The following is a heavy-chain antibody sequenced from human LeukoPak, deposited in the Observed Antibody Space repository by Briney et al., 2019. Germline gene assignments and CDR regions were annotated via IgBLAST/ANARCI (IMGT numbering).Heavy chain of an antibody. D-gene: IGHD3-10*01. Sequence: GGSLRLSCAASGFTFSSYDMHWVRQAPGKGLEYVSAISTNGVGTYYANSVKGRFTISRDNSKNTLYLQMGSLRPEDMAVYYCARYTSGSCYDYWGRGTLVTVSS. J-gene: IGHJ4*02. CDR2: ISTNGVGT. CDR1: GFTFSSYD. V-gene: IGHV3-64*01. CDR3: ARYTSGSCYDY.